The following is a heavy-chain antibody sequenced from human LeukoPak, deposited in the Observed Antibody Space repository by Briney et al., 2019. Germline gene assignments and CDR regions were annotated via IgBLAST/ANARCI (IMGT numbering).Heavy chain of an antibody. Sequence: GGSLRLSCAASGFSFNNYAMSWVRQAPGKGLEWVSIIIASSGATFYADSVKGRFTISRDISKNTLYLQMNNLRVEDTAVYYCAKGGYDYIEVAYFDFWGQGILVTVSS. CDR3: AKGGYDYIEVAYFDF. V-gene: IGHV3-23*01. D-gene: IGHD5-12*01. CDR2: IIASSGAT. J-gene: IGHJ4*02. CDR1: GFSFNNYA.